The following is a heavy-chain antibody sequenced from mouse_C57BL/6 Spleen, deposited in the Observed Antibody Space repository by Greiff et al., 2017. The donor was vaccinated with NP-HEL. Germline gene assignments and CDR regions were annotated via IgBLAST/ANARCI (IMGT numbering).Heavy chain of an antibody. V-gene: IGHV1-80*01. CDR3: ARYGSRFAD. Sequence: VQLQESGAELVKPGASVKISCKASGYAFSSYWMNWVKQRPGKGLEWIGQIYTGDGDTNYNGKFKGKATLTADTYSSTDNMQLSSLTSEDSAVYFCARYGSRFADWGQGTLVTVSA. J-gene: IGHJ3*01. D-gene: IGHD1-1*01. CDR1: GYAFSSYW. CDR2: IYTGDGDT.